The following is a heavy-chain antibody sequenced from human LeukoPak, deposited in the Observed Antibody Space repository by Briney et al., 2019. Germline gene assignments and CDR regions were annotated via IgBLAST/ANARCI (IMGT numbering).Heavy chain of an antibody. CDR3: ARTSTGTRGGYDV. CDR2: INPNSGNT. D-gene: IGHD1-1*01. Sequence: ASVKDSCKASGYTFTSYDINWVRQASGQGVECMGWINPNSGNTGFTQKFQGRVTVTRSTSISTAYMELSSLTSDDTAVYYCARTSTGTRGGYDVWGQGTLVTVSS. CDR1: GYTFTSYD. V-gene: IGHV1-8*01. J-gene: IGHJ4*02.